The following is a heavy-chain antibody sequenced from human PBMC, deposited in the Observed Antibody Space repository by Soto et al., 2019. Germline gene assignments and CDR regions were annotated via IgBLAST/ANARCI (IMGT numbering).Heavy chain of an antibody. D-gene: IGHD2-2*01. CDR3: AHGSCSSADCYPNPYLDY. V-gene: IGHV2-5*02. J-gene: IGHJ4*02. CDR2: IYWDDDE. Sequence: QITLKESGPTLVKPTQTLTLTCNFSGFSLSTTAEGVGWIRQPPGKALEWLALIYWDDDERYSPSLKSRLTITKDTSKNQVVLTMTNVDPGDTATYYCAHGSCSSADCYPNPYLDYWGQGILVTVSS. CDR1: GFSLSTTAEG.